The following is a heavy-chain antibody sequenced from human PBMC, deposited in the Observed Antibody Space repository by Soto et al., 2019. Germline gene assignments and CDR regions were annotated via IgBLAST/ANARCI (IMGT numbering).Heavy chain of an antibody. CDR2: IYTSGST. V-gene: IGHV4-4*07. J-gene: IGHJ2*01. CDR1: GGSISSYY. D-gene: IGHD5-18*01. Sequence: QVQLQESGPGLVKPSETLSLTCTVSGGSISSYYWSWIRQPAGKGLEWIGRIYTSGSTNYNPSLNSRVTMSVDTSKNQFSLKLSSVTAADTAVYYCARGHTAMGDWYFDLWGRGTLVTVSS. CDR3: ARGHTAMGDWYFDL.